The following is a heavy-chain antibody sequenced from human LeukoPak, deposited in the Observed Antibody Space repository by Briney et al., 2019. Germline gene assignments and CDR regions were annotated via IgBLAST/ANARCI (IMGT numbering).Heavy chain of an antibody. D-gene: IGHD2-2*01. Sequence: PGGSLRLSCAASGFAFNTYGMHWVRQAPGKGLEWVAFIRYDGSTKYHADSVKGRFTISRDNSKNTLYLQMNSLRGEDTAVYYCAKGHPAVTYYFYMDVWGKGTTVTVSS. CDR1: GFAFNTYG. V-gene: IGHV3-30*02. J-gene: IGHJ6*03. CDR2: IRYDGSTK. CDR3: AKGHPAVTYYFYMDV.